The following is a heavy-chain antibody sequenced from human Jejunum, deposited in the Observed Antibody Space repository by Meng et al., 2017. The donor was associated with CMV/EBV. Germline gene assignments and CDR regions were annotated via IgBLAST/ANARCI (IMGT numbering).Heavy chain of an antibody. CDR3: ARVDGYSRFDY. J-gene: IGHJ4*02. D-gene: IGHD5-24*01. CDR1: GGSIRSGDYY. Sequence: VSGGSIRSGDYYWRWIRQPPGKGLEWIGYIYYSGSTYYNPSLKSRVTISVDTSKNQFSLKLSSVTAADTAVYYCARVDGYSRFDYWGQGTLVTVSS. V-gene: IGHV4-30-4*08. CDR2: IYYSGST.